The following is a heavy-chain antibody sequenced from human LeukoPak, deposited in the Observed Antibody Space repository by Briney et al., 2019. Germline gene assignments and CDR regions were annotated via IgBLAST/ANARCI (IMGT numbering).Heavy chain of an antibody. D-gene: IGHD3-10*01. Sequence: SETLSLTCTVSGGSISSYFWSWIRQPPGKGLEWIGYTYYSGSANYNPSLKSRVTISVDTSKNQFSLKLSSVTAADTAVYYCATSYGSGTYSLFDYWGQGTLVTVSS. CDR3: ATSYGSGTYSLFDY. CDR2: TYYSGSA. J-gene: IGHJ4*02. V-gene: IGHV4-59*01. CDR1: GGSISSYF.